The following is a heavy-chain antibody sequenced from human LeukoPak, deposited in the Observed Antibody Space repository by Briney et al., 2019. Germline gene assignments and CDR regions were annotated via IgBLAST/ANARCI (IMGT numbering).Heavy chain of an antibody. CDR1: GYTFTGYY. Sequence: ASVTVSCKASGYTFTGYYMHWVRQAPGQGLEWMGWISPNSGGTNYAQKFQGRVTMTRDTSISTAYMELSRLRSDDTAVYYCARSMVRGVIIIVFDYWGQGTLVTVSS. CDR2: ISPNSGGT. J-gene: IGHJ4*02. D-gene: IGHD3-10*01. V-gene: IGHV1-2*02. CDR3: ARSMVRGVIIIVFDY.